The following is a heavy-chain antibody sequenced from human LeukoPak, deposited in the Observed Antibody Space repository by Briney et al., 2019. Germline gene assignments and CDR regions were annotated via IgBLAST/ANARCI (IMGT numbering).Heavy chain of an antibody. D-gene: IGHD2-2*01. CDR3: ARYCSSTSCSPLYYGMDV. J-gene: IGHJ6*04. Sequence: GGSLRLSCAASGFTFSSYEMNWVRQAPGKGLEWVSYISSSGSNIYYADSVKGRFTISRDNAKNSLYLQMNSLRAEDTAVYYCARYCSSTSCSPLYYGMDVWGKGTTVTVSS. CDR2: ISSSGSNI. V-gene: IGHV3-48*03. CDR1: GFTFSSYE.